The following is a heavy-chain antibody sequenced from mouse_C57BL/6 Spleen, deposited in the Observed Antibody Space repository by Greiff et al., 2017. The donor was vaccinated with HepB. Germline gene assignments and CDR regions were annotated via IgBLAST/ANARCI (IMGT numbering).Heavy chain of an antibody. V-gene: IGHV1-67*01. CDR3: ARRGAYYFDY. CDR2: ISTYYGDA. J-gene: IGHJ2*01. Sequence: VKLQQSGPELVRPGVSVKISCKGSGYTFTDYAMHWVKQSHAKSLEWLGVISTYYGDASYNQKFKSKATLTVDKPSSTAYMQLSSLTSEDSAVYYCARRGAYYFDYWGQGTTLTVSS. CDR1: GYTFTDYA. D-gene: IGHD3-1*01.